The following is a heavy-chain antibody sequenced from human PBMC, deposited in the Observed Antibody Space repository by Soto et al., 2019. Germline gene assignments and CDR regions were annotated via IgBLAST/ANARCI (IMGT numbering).Heavy chain of an antibody. Sequence: GESLKISCKGSGYNFATYWIAWVRQLPGKGPEWMGIIYAGDSDTSYSPSFQGQVTISVDKSISTAYLQWNSLKASDNAMYYCARRGHSYGLDVWGQGTKVTV. J-gene: IGHJ6*02. CDR2: IYAGDSDT. CDR1: GYNFATYW. D-gene: IGHD3-10*01. CDR3: ARRGHSYGLDV. V-gene: IGHV5-51*01.